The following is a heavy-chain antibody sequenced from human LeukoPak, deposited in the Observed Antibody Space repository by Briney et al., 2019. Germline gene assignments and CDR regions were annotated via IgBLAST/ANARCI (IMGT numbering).Heavy chain of an antibody. J-gene: IGHJ6*02. CDR2: INPNSGGT. Sequence: ASVKVSCKASGYTFTGYYMHWVRQAPGQGLEWMGWINPNSGGTNYAQKFQGRVTMTRDTSISTAYMELSRLRSDDTAVYYCARDQGWFGELYNYYYGMDVWGQGTTVTVSS. CDR3: ARDQGWFGELYNYYYGMDV. CDR1: GYTFTGYY. V-gene: IGHV1-2*02. D-gene: IGHD3-10*01.